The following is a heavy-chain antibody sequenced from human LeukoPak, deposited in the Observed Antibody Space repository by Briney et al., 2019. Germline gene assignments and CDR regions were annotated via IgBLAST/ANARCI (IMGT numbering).Heavy chain of an antibody. CDR2: IIPIFGTA. CDR3: ARDLTDSRSNWFDP. Sequence: ASVKVSCKASGGTFSSYAISWVRQAPGQGLEWMGRIIPIFGTANYAQKFQGRVTITTDESTSTAYMELSSLRSDDTAVYYCARDLTDSRSNWFDPWGQGTLVTVSS. J-gene: IGHJ5*02. V-gene: IGHV1-69*05. CDR1: GGTFSSYA. D-gene: IGHD2-21*01.